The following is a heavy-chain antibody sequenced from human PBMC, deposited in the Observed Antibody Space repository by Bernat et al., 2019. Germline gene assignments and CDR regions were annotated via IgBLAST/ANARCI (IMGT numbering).Heavy chain of an antibody. V-gene: IGHV3-48*02. D-gene: IGHD4-17*01. Sequence: EVQLVESGGGLVQPGGSLRLSCAASGFTFSSYSMNWDRQAPGKGLEWVSYISSSSSTIYYVDSVKGRFTISRDNAKNSLYLQMNSLRDEDTAVYYCASLWYGDLRDSYYYYGMDVWGQGTTVTVSS. CDR2: ISSSSSTI. CDR3: ASLWYGDLRDSYYYYGMDV. CDR1: GFTFSSYS. J-gene: IGHJ6*02.